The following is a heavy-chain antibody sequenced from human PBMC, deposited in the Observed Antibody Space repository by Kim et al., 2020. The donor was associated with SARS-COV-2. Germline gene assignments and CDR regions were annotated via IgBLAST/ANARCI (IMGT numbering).Heavy chain of an antibody. CDR2: INPSGGSA. V-gene: IGHV1-46*01. D-gene: IGHD6-19*01. CDR3: ARDLTTVAGIGDYYYVMNV. CDR1: RYTFTSYY. Sequence: ASVKVSCKASRYTFTSYYMHWVRQAPGQGLEWMGIINPSGGSANFAQKFQGRVTMTRDTSTSTVHMELSSLRSEDTAVYYCARDLTTVAGIGDYYYVMNVWGQGTTVTVSS. J-gene: IGHJ6*02.